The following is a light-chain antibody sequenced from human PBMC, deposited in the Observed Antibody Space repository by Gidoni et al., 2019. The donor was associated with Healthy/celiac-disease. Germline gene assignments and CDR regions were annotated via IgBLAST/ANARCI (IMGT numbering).Light chain of an antibody. J-gene: IGKJ2*04. CDR3: QQSYSTSCS. V-gene: IGKV1-39*01. CDR2: AAS. Sequence: DIQMTQSPSSLSASVGDRVTITCQASQSISSYLNWYQQKPGKAPKLLIYAASSLQSGVPSRFSGSGSGTDFTLTISSLQPEDFATYYCQQSYSTSCSFGQGTKLEIK. CDR1: QSISSY.